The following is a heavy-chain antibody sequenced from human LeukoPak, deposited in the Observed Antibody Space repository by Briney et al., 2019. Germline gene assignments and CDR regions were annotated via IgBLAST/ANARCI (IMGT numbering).Heavy chain of an antibody. CDR3: ARGLGKAKYDFWSGYTDYNYYGMDV. Sequence: PSETLSLTCTVSGGSISSYYWSWIRQPPGKGLEWIGEINHSGSTNYNPSLKSRVTISVDTSKNQFSLKLSSVTAADTAVYYCARGLGKAKYDFWSGYTDYNYYGMDVWGQGTTVTVSS. V-gene: IGHV4-34*01. D-gene: IGHD3-3*01. CDR2: INHSGST. CDR1: GGSISSYY. J-gene: IGHJ6*02.